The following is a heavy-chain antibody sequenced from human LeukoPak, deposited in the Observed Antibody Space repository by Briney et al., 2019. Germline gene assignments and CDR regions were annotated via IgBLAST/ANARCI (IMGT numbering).Heavy chain of an antibody. V-gene: IGHV4-59*01. CDR3: ARAHSSGWYFFDY. D-gene: IGHD6-19*01. Sequence: SETLSLTCTVSGASISDYSWSWIRQPPGKGLEWIGNLYYSGSTNYNPSLKSRVTISVDTSKNQFSLKLSSVTAADTAVYYCARAHSSGWYFFDYWGQGTLVTVSS. CDR1: GASISDYS. J-gene: IGHJ4*02. CDR2: LYYSGST.